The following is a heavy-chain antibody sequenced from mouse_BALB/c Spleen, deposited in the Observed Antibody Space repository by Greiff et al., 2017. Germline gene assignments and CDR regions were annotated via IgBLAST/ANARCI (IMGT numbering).Heavy chain of an antibody. CDR1: GFTFSSYA. V-gene: IGHV5-9-3*01. J-gene: IGHJ2*01. CDR3: ARQEGTSYYFDY. D-gene: IGHD3-3*01. Sequence: EVMLVESGGGLVKPGGSLKLSCAASGFTFSSYAMSWVRQTPEKRLEWVATISSGGSYTYYPDSVKGRFTISRDNAKNTLYLQMSSLRSEDTAMYYCARQEGTSYYFDYWGQGTTLTVSS. CDR2: ISSGGSYT.